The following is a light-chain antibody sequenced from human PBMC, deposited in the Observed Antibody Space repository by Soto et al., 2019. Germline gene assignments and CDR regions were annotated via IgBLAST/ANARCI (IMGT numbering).Light chain of an antibody. Sequence: QSVLTQPPSASGTPGPRVTISCSGSSSNIGSKYVYWYQQLPGTVPQLLIYRNSERPSGVPDRFSGSKSGTSASLAISGLRSEDEADYYCAAWDDSLSGVVFGGGTKLTVL. CDR1: SSNIGSKY. CDR3: AAWDDSLSGVV. V-gene: IGLV1-47*01. CDR2: RNS. J-gene: IGLJ2*01.